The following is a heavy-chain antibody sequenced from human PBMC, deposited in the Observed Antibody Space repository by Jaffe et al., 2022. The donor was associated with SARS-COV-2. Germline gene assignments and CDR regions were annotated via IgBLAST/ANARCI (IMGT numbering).Heavy chain of an antibody. CDR3: AKMTCSTSCYFYYYGMDV. CDR2: ISSSGSTI. J-gene: IGHJ6*02. D-gene: IGHD2-2*01. V-gene: IGHV3-11*01. Sequence: QVQLVESGGGLVKPGGSLRLSCAASGFTFSDYYMSWIRQAPGKGLEWVSYISSSGSTIYYADSVKGRFTISRDNAKNSLYLQMNSLRAEDTAVYYCAKMTCSTSCYFYYYGMDVWGQGTTVTVSS. CDR1: GFTFSDYY.